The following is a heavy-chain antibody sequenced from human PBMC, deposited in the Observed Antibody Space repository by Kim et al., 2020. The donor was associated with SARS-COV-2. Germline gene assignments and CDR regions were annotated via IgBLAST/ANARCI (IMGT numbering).Heavy chain of an antibody. J-gene: IGHJ4*02. CDR2: INPSGGST. D-gene: IGHD5-18*01. Sequence: ASVKVSCKASGYTFTSYYMHWVRQAPGQGLEWMGIINPSGGSTSYAQKFQGRVTMTRDTSTSTVYMELSSLRSEDTAVYYCARVDLTVDTAMVTYGYFDYWGQGTLVTVSS. V-gene: IGHV1-46*01. CDR1: GYTFTSYY. CDR3: ARVDLTVDTAMVTYGYFDY.